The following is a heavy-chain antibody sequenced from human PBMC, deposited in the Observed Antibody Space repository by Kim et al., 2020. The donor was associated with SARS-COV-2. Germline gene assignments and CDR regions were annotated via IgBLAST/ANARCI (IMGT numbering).Heavy chain of an antibody. Sequence: ASVKVSCKASGYTFTSYAMNWVRQAPGQGLEWMGWINTNTGNPTYAQGFTGRFVFSLDTSVSTAYLQISSLKAEDTAVYYCAREGSVEMATIKAFDHYYYYYGMDVWGQGTTVTVSS. D-gene: IGHD5-12*01. CDR2: INTNTGNP. V-gene: IGHV7-4-1*02. J-gene: IGHJ6*02. CDR3: AREGSVEMATIKAFDHYYYYYGMDV. CDR1: GYTFTSYA.